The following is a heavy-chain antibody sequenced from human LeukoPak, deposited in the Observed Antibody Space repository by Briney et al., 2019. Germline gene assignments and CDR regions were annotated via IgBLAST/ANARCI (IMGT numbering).Heavy chain of an antibody. J-gene: IGHJ2*01. CDR1: GGSISSFY. CDR3: ARTYGSSGLGYFDL. D-gene: IGHD6-13*01. V-gene: IGHV4-59*01. Sequence: SETLSLTCTVSGGSISSFYWSWTRQPPGKGLEWIGYIYYSGSTNYNPSLKSRVNISVDTSKNQFSLKLSSVTAADTAVYYCARTYGSSGLGYFDLWGRGTLVTVSS. CDR2: IYYSGST.